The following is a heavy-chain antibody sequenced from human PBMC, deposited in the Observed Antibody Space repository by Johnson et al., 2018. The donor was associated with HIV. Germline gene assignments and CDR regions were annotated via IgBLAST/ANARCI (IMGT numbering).Heavy chain of an antibody. CDR2: ITYDGSNK. CDR1: GFTFSSYA. D-gene: IGHD6-13*01. J-gene: IGHJ3*02. Sequence: QVQLVESGGGVVQPGRSLRLSCAASGFTFSSYAMHWVRQAPGKGLEWVVVITYDGSNKYYVDSVKGRFTISSDNAKNSLYLQMNSLRAEDTALYYCAKDVDLAAAGTDAFDIWGQGTMVTVSS. CDR3: AKDVDLAAAGTDAFDI. V-gene: IGHV3-30*04.